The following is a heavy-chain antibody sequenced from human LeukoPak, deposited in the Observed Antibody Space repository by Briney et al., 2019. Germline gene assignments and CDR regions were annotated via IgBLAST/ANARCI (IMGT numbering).Heavy chain of an antibody. J-gene: IGHJ4*02. CDR1: GGTFSSYA. D-gene: IGHD2-15*01. Sequence: GASVKVSCKASGGTFSSYAISWVRQAPGQGLEWMGGIIPIFGTANYAQKFQGRVTITADESTSTAYMELSRLRSEDTAVYYCARTDCSGGSCYSAENGFDYWGQGTLVTVSS. CDR2: IIPIFGTA. CDR3: ARTDCSGGSCYSAENGFDY. V-gene: IGHV1-69*13.